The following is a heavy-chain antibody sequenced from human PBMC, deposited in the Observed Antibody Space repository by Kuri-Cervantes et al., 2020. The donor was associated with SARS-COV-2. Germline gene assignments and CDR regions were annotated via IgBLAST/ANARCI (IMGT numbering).Heavy chain of an antibody. CDR2: INPNSGGT. V-gene: IGHV1-2*02. Sequence: ASVKVSCKASGYTFTGYYMHWVRQAPGQGLEWMGWINPNSGGTNYAQKFQGRVTMTRDTSISTAYMELSSLRSEDTAVYYCARDLGDGYNFAGDAFDIWGQGTMVTVSS. J-gene: IGHJ3*02. D-gene: IGHD5-24*01. CDR1: GYTFTGYY. CDR3: ARDLGDGYNFAGDAFDI.